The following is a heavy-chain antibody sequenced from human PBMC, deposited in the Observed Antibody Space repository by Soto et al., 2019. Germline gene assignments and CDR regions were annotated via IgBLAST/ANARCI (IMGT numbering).Heavy chain of an antibody. CDR2: ISHAGSAE. J-gene: IGHJ6*01. CDR3: ERSAGLLWFGESPSHGLDV. V-gene: IGHV3-30-3*01. CDR1: GFAFSNYA. Sequence: QVQLFESGGGVVQPGRSLRLSCAASGFAFSNYAFHWVRQAPGRGLEWVAVISHAGSAEFYAGSVKGRFIVSRDNSKSTVSLHMNSLSGQATGIYVCERSAGLLWFGESPSHGLDVWGQGTTVGASS. D-gene: IGHD3-10*01.